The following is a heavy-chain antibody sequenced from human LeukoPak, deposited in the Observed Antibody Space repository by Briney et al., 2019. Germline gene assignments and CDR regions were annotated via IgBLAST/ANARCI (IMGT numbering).Heavy chain of an antibody. CDR1: GGSISSYY. CDR2: VYYTGST. D-gene: IGHD3-10*01. CDR3: ARLVYYQDTFDI. Sequence: SETLSLTCSVSGGSISSYYWSWIRQPPGRGLEWIAYVYYTGSTNYNPSLKSRVSMSVDTSMNQLSLKLNSVTAADTAVYYCARLVYYQDTFDIWGQGTLVTVSS. J-gene: IGHJ3*02. V-gene: IGHV4-59*01.